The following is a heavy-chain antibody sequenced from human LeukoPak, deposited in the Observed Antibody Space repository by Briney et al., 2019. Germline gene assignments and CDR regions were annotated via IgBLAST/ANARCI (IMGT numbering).Heavy chain of an antibody. J-gene: IGHJ3*02. CDR3: AKSSGWDLDAFDI. Sequence: GASVKVSCKASGYTFTSYGINWVRQATGQGLEWMGWMNPKRGNTGYAHKFQGRVTITRNTSITTAYMELSSLRSEDTAVYYCAKSSGWDLDAFDIWGQGTTVTVSS. D-gene: IGHD6-19*01. V-gene: IGHV1-8*03. CDR1: GYTFTSYG. CDR2: MNPKRGNT.